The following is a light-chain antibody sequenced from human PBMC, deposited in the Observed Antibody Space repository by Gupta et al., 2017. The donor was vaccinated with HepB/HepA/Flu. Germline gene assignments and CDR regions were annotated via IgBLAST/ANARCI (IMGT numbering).Light chain of an antibody. J-gene: IGLJ2*01. V-gene: IGLV2-11*01. CDR2: GVS. Sequence: QSALTQPRSVSGSPGQSVTISCTGTSSDVGGYNYVSWYQQHPGKAPKLMIYGVSKRPSGVPDRVSGSKSGNTASLTISGLQAEDEADYYCCSYAGSYPVVFGGGTKLTVL. CDR3: CSYAGSYPVV. CDR1: SSDVGGYNY.